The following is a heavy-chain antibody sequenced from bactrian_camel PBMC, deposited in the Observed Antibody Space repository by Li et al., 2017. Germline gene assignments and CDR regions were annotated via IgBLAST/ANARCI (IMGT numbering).Heavy chain of an antibody. CDR1: GPTYSTYC. J-gene: IGHJ4*01. V-gene: IGHV3S26*01. CDR2: IDSDNTT. Sequence: HVQLVESGGGSVQSGGSLRLSCQVSGPTYSTYCKGWLRQAPGKEREGVAAIDSDNTTSYAESVKGRFTISQDNAKNTLYLQMNSLKPEDTAMYYCETECPCYGSSWCTYYGQGTQVTVS. D-gene: IGHD3*01.